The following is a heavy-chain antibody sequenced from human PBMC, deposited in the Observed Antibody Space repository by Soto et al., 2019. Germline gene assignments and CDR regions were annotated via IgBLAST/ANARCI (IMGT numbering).Heavy chain of an antibody. D-gene: IGHD3-3*01. CDR2: ISAYNGNT. CDR1: GYTFTSYG. J-gene: IGHJ4*02. CDR3: ARDPKSDRSARYDFWSGYYPTYFDY. V-gene: IGHV1-18*01. Sequence: ASVKVSCKASGYTFTSYGISWVRQAPGQGLEWMGWISAYNGNTNYAQKLQDRVTMTTDTSTSTAYMELRSLRSDDTAVYYCARDPKSDRSARYDFWSGYYPTYFDYWGQGTLVTVS.